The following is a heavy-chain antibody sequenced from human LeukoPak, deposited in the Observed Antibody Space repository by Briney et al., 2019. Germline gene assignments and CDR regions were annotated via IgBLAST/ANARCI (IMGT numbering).Heavy chain of an antibody. V-gene: IGHV4-34*01. CDR1: GGSFSGYY. J-gene: IGHJ4*02. Sequence: SDTLSLTCAVYGGSFSGYYWSWIRQPPGKGLEWIGEINHSGSTNYNPSLKSRVTISVDTSKNQFSLKLSSVTAADTAVYYCARVHYYDSSGYYYFDYWGQGTLVTVSS. CDR2: INHSGST. D-gene: IGHD3-22*01. CDR3: ARVHYYDSSGYYYFDY.